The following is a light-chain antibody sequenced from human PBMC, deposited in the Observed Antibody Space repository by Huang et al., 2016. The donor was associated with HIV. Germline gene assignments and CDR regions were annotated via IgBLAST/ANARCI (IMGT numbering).Light chain of an antibody. CDR2: WAS. Sequence: DIVMTQSPDSLAVSLGERATINCKSSQNIVYSSNNKNYLAWYQQKPGQPPKLLIYWASTRESGVPDRFTGSGSGTDFTLTISSLQAEDVAIYYCQQYYTTPRTFGQGTKLEIK. CDR3: QQYYTTPRT. CDR1: QNIVYSSNNKNY. J-gene: IGKJ2*01. V-gene: IGKV4-1*01.